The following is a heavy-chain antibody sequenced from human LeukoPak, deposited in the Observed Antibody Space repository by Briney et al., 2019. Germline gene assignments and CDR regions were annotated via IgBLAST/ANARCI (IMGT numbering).Heavy chain of an antibody. D-gene: IGHD3-3*01. CDR2: ITGSGRGDST. J-gene: IGHJ4*02. V-gene: IGHV3-23*01. Sequence: GGSLRLSCAASGFTFSTYWMSWVRQAPGKGLEWVSSITGSGRGDSTNYADSVKGRFTISRDNSKSTLYLQMNSLRAEDTAIYYCAKSGSGYYIWGQGTLVTVSS. CDR3: AKSGSGYYI. CDR1: GFTFSTYW.